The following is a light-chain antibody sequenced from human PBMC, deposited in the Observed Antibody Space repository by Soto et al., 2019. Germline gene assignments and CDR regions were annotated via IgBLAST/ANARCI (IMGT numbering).Light chain of an antibody. J-gene: IGKJ4*01. V-gene: IGKV3-20*01. CDR2: GAS. CDR1: QSVRSSY. CDR3: QQYGSSPLT. Sequence: EIVLTQSPGTLSLSPGERATLSCRASQSVRSSYLAWYQQKPGQAPSLLINGASSRATGIPDRFSGSGSGTDFTLTISRLEPEDFAVYYCQQYGSSPLTFGGGTKVEI.